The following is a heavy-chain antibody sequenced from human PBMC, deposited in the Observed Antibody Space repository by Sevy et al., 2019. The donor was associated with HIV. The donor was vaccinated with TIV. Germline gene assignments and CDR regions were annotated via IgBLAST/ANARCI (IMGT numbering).Heavy chain of an antibody. Sequence: GGSLRLSCTASGFDFANAWMNWVRQAPGKGLEWVGHIKSITDGGAADYTATVQGRFTISRHDSKNTLYLHMNSLKATDTAVYYCSTDDLISYWGRGTLVTVSS. V-gene: IGHV3-15*07. CDR3: STDDLISY. J-gene: IGHJ4*02. CDR2: IKSITDGGAA. CDR1: GFDFANAW.